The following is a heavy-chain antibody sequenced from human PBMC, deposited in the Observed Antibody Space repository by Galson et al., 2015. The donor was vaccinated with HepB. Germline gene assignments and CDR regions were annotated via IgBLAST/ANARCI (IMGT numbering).Heavy chain of an antibody. CDR1: GFTFGDYA. D-gene: IGHD3-22*01. CDR3: TREAHVGDSSGYRAGPVVY. CDR2: IRSKAYGGTT. V-gene: IGHV3-49*03. Sequence: SLRLSCAASGFTFGDYAMSWFRQAPGKGLEWVGFIRSKAYGGTTEYAASVKGRFTISRDDSKSIAYLQMNSLKTEDTAVYYCTREAHVGDSSGYRAGPVVYWGQGTLVTVSS. J-gene: IGHJ4*02.